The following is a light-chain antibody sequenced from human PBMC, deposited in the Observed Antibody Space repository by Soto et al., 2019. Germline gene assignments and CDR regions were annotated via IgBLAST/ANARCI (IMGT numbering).Light chain of an antibody. V-gene: IGKV3-20*01. J-gene: IGKJ1*01. CDR3: QQYGDSPVT. Sequence: VLTLSPGTLSLSTGERATLSCSASQSVSGSYLAWYQQNPGQAPRLLSSDASSTATDVPEMFSGSGSGTDFSLTISRLEPEDVAVYYCQQYGDSPVTFAQGTKVDIK. CDR1: QSVSGSY. CDR2: DAS.